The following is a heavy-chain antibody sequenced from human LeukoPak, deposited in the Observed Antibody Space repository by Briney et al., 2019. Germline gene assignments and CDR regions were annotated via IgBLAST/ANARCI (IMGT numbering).Heavy chain of an antibody. D-gene: IGHD5-12*01. CDR1: GYTFTGYY. V-gene: IGHV1-2*06. J-gene: IGHJ4*02. CDR3: SASFGGYDRLFDY. Sequence: ASVKVSCKASGYTFTGYYMHWVRQVPGQGLEWMGRINPNSGGTTYAQKYQDRVTMTRDTSISTAYMELNRLTSDDPAVYYCSASFGGYDRLFDYLGQGNLVTVSS. CDR2: INPNSGGT.